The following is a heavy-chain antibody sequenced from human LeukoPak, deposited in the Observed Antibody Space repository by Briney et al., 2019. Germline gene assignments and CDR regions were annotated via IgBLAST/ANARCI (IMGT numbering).Heavy chain of an antibody. V-gene: IGHV1-69*04. CDR2: IIPIFGIA. CDR1: GGTFSSYA. J-gene: IGHJ4*02. Sequence: SVKVSCKASGGTFSSYAISWVRQAPGQGLEWTGRIIPIFGIANYAQKFQGRVTITADKSTSTAYMELSSLRSEDTAVYYCARDRRGYSYGSDYWGQGTLVTVSS. CDR3: ARDRRGYSYGSDY. D-gene: IGHD5-18*01.